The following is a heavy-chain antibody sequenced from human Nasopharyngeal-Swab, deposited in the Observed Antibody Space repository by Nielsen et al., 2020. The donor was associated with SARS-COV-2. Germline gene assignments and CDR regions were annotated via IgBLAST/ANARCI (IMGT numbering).Heavy chain of an antibody. J-gene: IGHJ4*02. CDR1: GFTFDDYA. V-gene: IGHV3-9*01. Sequence: SLKISCAASGFTFDDYAMHWVRQAPGKGLEWVSGISWNSVSIGYADSVKGRFTISRDNAKNSLYLLMNSLRSEDTALYYCARGTADYSNPSFDYWGQGTLVTVPS. CDR2: ISWNSVSI. CDR3: ARGTADYSNPSFDY. D-gene: IGHD4-11*01.